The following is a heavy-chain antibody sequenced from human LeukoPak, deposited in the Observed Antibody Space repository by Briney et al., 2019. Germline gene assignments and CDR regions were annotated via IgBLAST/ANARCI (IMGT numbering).Heavy chain of an antibody. CDR3: ARDVGGSLDY. Sequence: VGSLRLSCAATGFSFSTYWMAWVRQAPGKGLEWVANIKGDESARHQADSVKGRFTISRDNAQRSVYLQMSRLRGEDTGVYYCARDVGGSLDYWGQGTLVTVSS. D-gene: IGHD1-26*01. CDR2: IKGDESAR. CDR1: GFSFSTYW. J-gene: IGHJ4*02. V-gene: IGHV3-7*01.